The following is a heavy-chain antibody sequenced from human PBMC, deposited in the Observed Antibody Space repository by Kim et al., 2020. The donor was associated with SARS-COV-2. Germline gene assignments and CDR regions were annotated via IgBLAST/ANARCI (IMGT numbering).Heavy chain of an antibody. CDR3: AKLLNSGRDY. CDR2: LYSGGST. J-gene: IGHJ4*02. CDR1: GLTVSSNY. V-gene: IGHV3-53*01. D-gene: IGHD1-7*01. Sequence: GGSLRLSCAASGLTVSSNYMNWVRQAPGKGLEWVSLLYSGGSTYYADSVKGRFSISRDNSKNTLYLQMNSLRAEDTAVYYCAKLLNSGRDYWGQGTLVTVSS.